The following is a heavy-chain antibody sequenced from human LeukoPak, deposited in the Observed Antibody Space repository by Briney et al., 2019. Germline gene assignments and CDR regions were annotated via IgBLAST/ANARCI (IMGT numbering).Heavy chain of an antibody. CDR3: ATTPGEGSEYFQY. CDR1: GFTFDDYA. CDR2: ISGGGERT. Sequence: GGSLRLSCAASGFTFDDYAIDWVRQAPGKGLVWVSLISGGGERTYYTESVKGRFTISRDNSKNTLYLQMNSLRSEDTAFYFCATTPGEGSEYFQYWGQGTLVTVSS. D-gene: IGHD3-10*01. J-gene: IGHJ1*01. V-gene: IGHV3-43*02.